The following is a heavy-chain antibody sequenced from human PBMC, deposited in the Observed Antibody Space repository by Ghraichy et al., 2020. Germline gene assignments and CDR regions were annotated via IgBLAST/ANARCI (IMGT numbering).Heavy chain of an antibody. CDR1: GFTFSNYA. J-gene: IGHJ6*02. CDR3: ANIWSGSSAYYYDMEV. Sequence: GGSLRLSCAASGFTFSNYAMSWVRQAPGRGLERVSSIGGFDDNTYYVDSVKGRFTISRDNSKNTLFLQMNGLRAEDTAVYFCANIWSGSSAYYYDMEVWGQGTTVTGSS. CDR2: IGGFDDNT. D-gene: IGHD3-3*01. V-gene: IGHV3-23*01.